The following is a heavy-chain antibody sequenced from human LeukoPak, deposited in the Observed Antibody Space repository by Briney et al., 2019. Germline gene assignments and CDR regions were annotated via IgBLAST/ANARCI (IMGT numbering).Heavy chain of an antibody. D-gene: IGHD3-10*01. J-gene: IGHJ4*02. CDR1: GFTFSSYW. CDR3: ARDRLWFGELSGYYFDY. CDR2: IKQDGSEK. Sequence: PGGSLRLSCAASGFTFSSYWMSWVRQAPGKGLEWVANIKQDGSEKYYVDSVKGRFTISRDNAKNSLYLQMNSLRAEDTAVCYCARDRLWFGELSGYYFDYWGQGTLVTVSS. V-gene: IGHV3-7*01.